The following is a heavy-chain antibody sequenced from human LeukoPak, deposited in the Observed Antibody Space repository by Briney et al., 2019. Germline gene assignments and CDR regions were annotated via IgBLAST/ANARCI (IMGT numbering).Heavy chain of an antibody. Sequence: GASVKVSCKASGYTLTGYYMHWVRQAPGQGLEWMGWINPNSGGTNYAQKFQGRVTMTRDTSISTAYMELSRLRSDDTAVYYCARPRGYSSSWYYFDYWGQGTLVTVSS. CDR1: GYTLTGYY. V-gene: IGHV1-2*02. D-gene: IGHD6-13*01. CDR2: INPNSGGT. J-gene: IGHJ4*02. CDR3: ARPRGYSSSWYYFDY.